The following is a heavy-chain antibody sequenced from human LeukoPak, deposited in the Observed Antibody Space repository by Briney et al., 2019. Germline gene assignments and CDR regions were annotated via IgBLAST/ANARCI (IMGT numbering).Heavy chain of an antibody. D-gene: IGHD2-21*02. CDR2: ISTSSSYI. Sequence: PGGSLRLSCAASGFTFSSYSMNWVRQAPGKGLEWVSSISTSSSYINYADSVKGRFTISRDNAKNSLYLQMNSLRAEDTALYYCARVVVTAPCCAFDIWGQGTMVTVSS. J-gene: IGHJ3*02. V-gene: IGHV3-21*04. CDR1: GFTFSSYS. CDR3: ARVVVTAPCCAFDI.